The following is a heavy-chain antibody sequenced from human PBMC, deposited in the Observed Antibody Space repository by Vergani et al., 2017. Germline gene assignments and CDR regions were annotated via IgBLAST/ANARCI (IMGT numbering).Heavy chain of an antibody. J-gene: IGHJ6*02. D-gene: IGHD3-10*01. CDR3: ARGSGTYYYYGMDV. V-gene: IGHV1-8*01. Sequence: QVQLVQSGAEVKKPGASVKVSCKASGYTFTSYDINWVRQATGQGLEWMGWMNPNSGNTGYAQKFQGRVTMTRNTSISTAYMELGGLRSEDTAVNYCARGSGTYYYYGMDVWGQGTTVTVSS. CDR1: GYTFTSYD. CDR2: MNPNSGNT.